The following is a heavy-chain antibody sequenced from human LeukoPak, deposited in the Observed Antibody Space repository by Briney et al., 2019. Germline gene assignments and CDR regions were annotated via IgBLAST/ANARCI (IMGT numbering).Heavy chain of an antibody. Sequence: GGSLRLSCAVSGFTLHDYNMHWVRQAPGKGLEWVSHITWDGGSTYYADSVKGRFTISRDNTKNSLYLQMNSLRTEDTALYYCVRDRERGGSGPIRHRGQAPWSPSPQ. CDR2: ITWDGGST. J-gene: IGHJ1*01. D-gene: IGHD2-15*01. CDR3: VRDRERGGSGPIRH. V-gene: IGHV3-43*01. CDR1: GFTLHDYN.